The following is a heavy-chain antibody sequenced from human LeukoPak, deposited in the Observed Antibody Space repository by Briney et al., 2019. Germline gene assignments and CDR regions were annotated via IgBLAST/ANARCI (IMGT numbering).Heavy chain of an antibody. V-gene: IGHV3-20*04. J-gene: IGHJ3*02. Sequence: GGSLRLSCAASGFNFDDYAMSWVRQVPGKGLEWVSAINWNGGSTGYADSVKGRFTISRDNAKNSLYLQMNSLRAEDTAVYYCAREASGYSYGLDAFDIWGQGTMVTVSS. CDR1: GFNFDDYA. CDR3: AREASGYSYGLDAFDI. D-gene: IGHD5-18*01. CDR2: INWNGGST.